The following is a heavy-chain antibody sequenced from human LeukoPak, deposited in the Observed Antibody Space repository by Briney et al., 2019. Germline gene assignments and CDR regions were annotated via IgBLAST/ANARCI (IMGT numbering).Heavy chain of an antibody. J-gene: IGHJ4*02. CDR1: GYTFTSYG. CDR3: AREDCSGGSCYPPFDY. V-gene: IGHV1-18*01. CDR2: ISAYNGNT. D-gene: IGHD2-15*01. Sequence: ASVKVSRKASGYTFTSYGISWVRQAPGQGLEWMGWISAYNGNTNYAQKLQGRVTMTTDTSTSTAYMELRSLRSDDTAVYYCAREDCSGGSCYPPFDYWSQGTLVTVSS.